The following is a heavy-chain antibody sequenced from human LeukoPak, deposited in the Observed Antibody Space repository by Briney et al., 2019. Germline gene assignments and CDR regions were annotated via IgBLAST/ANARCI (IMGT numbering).Heavy chain of an antibody. J-gene: IGHJ4*02. D-gene: IGHD1-26*01. Sequence: GASVKVSCKASGYTFINYGISWVRQAPGQGLEWMGWISAYNGNTNYAQKLQGRVTMTTDTSTSTAYMELRSLRSDDTAVYYCARDRGVYSGSNPADYWGQGTLVTVSS. V-gene: IGHV1-18*01. CDR3: ARDRGVYSGSNPADY. CDR1: GYTFINYG. CDR2: ISAYNGNT.